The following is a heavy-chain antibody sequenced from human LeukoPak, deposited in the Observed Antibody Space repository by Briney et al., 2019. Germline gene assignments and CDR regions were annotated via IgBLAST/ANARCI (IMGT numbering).Heavy chain of an antibody. Sequence: GESLKISCPGSVFTFTTDWIAWARQTPGKGLEWMGIIYPGDSDTRYSPSFQGQVTISADKSISTAYLQWSSLKASDTAMYYCARHTTTVTPTFSAYWSQGTLVTVSS. V-gene: IGHV5-51*01. CDR1: VFTFTTDW. D-gene: IGHD4-17*01. CDR2: IYPGDSDT. CDR3: ARHTTTVTPTFSAY. J-gene: IGHJ4*02.